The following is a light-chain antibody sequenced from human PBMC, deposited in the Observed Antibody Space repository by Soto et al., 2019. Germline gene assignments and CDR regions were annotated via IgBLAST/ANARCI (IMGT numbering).Light chain of an antibody. Sequence: EIVLTQSPATLSLSPGERATLYCRASQSVASNYLAWYQKRPGQAPRLLIYAASTRAAGIPDRFTGSGSGTDFTLTISRLEPEDFAVFFCHQYSRSPIFTFGPGTTVDIK. V-gene: IGKV3-20*01. CDR1: QSVASNY. CDR2: AAS. CDR3: HQYSRSPIFT. J-gene: IGKJ3*01.